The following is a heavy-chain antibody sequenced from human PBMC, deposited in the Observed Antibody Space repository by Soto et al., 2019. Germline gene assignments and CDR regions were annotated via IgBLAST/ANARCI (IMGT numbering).Heavy chain of an antibody. CDR1: GDSVSNGEHY. V-gene: IGHV4-30-4*01. D-gene: IGHD3-22*01. CDR2: IYYSGTT. Sequence: PSGTLSLTCTVSGDSVSNGEHYWSGIRQPPGKGLDWIGYIYYSGTTYYNPSLGSRCRMSVDTSKNQFSLSLTSVTAADTAVYYCARRITMIVHSWFDPWGQGTL. J-gene: IGHJ5*02. CDR3: ARRITMIVHSWFDP.